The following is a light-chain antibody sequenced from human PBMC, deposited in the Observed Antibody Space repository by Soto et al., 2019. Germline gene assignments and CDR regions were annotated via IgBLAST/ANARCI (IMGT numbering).Light chain of an antibody. J-gene: IGLJ1*01. CDR1: SSDVGAYNY. Sequence: QSVLTQPASVSGSLGQSITISCIGTSSDVGAYNYVSWYQLHPGKAPKLIIYDVSYRPSGVPNCFSGSKSGNTASLTISGLQAADEADYYCNSYRTSSTRYVFGTGTKVTVL. CDR3: NSYRTSSTRYV. CDR2: DVS. V-gene: IGLV2-14*01.